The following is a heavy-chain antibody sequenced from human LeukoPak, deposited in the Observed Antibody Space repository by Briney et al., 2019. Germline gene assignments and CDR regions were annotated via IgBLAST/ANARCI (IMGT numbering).Heavy chain of an antibody. V-gene: IGHV5-51*01. CDR3: ASPYYDSSGYRSPKDAFDI. J-gene: IGHJ3*02. CDR1: GYSFTSYW. Sequence: HGESLKISCKGSGYSFTSYWIGWVRQMPGKGLEWMGIIYPGDSDTRYSPSFQGQVTISVDKSISTAYLQWSSLKASDTAMYYCASPYYDSSGYRSPKDAFDIWGQGTMVTVSS. D-gene: IGHD3-22*01. CDR2: IYPGDSDT.